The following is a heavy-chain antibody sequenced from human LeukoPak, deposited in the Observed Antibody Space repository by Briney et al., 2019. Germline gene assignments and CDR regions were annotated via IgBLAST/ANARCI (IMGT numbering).Heavy chain of an antibody. CDR1: GYTFIGYY. D-gene: IGHD3-22*01. Sequence: ASVKVSCKASGYTFIGYYMHWVRQAPGQGLEWMGWINPNSGNTGYAQKFQGRVTMTRNTSISTAYMELSSLRSEDTAVYYCASSMTYYYDSSGYYLFTDYWGQGTLVTVSS. V-gene: IGHV1-8*02. CDR2: INPNSGNT. J-gene: IGHJ4*02. CDR3: ASSMTYYYDSSGYYLFTDY.